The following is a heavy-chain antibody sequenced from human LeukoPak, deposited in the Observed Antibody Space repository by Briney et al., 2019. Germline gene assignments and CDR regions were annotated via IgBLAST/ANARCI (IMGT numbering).Heavy chain of an antibody. CDR1: GGSISSGGYS. CDR3: ASSCSGGSCSTPTRLDY. J-gene: IGHJ4*02. CDR2: IYHSGST. Sequence: SQTLSLTCAVSGGSISSGGYSWSWIRQPPGKGLEWIGYIYHSGSTYYNPSLKSRVTISVDRSKNQFSLKLSSVTAADTAVYYCASSCSGGSCSTPTRLDYWGQGTLVTVSS. V-gene: IGHV4-30-2*01. D-gene: IGHD2-15*01.